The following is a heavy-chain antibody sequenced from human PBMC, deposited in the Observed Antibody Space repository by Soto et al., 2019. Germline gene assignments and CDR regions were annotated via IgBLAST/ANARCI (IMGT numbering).Heavy chain of an antibody. Sequence: QVQLVQSGAEVKKPGSSVKVSCKASGGTFSSYAISWVRQAPGQGLEWMGGIIPIFGTANYAQKFQGRVTITADESTSTAYMELSSLRSEDTAVYYCASAMVRGVIPTYYYGMDVWGQGTTVTVSS. J-gene: IGHJ6*02. CDR3: ASAMVRGVIPTYYYGMDV. D-gene: IGHD3-10*01. CDR2: IIPIFGTA. V-gene: IGHV1-69*12. CDR1: GGTFSSYA.